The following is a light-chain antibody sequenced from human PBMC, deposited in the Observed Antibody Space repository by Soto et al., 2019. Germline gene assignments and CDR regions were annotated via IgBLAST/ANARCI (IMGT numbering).Light chain of an antibody. CDR1: QSVSNNY. CDR2: GSS. V-gene: IGKV3-20*01. Sequence: EIVLTHSPCTLSLSPGEEATLSCRASQSVSNNYLAWYQQRPGQAPRLLIHGSSNRATGIPDRVSGSGIPDRFIGSGSGTDFTLTISRLEPEDFAVYFCQQYGSSPWTFGQRSKV. CDR3: QQYGSSPWT. J-gene: IGKJ1*01.